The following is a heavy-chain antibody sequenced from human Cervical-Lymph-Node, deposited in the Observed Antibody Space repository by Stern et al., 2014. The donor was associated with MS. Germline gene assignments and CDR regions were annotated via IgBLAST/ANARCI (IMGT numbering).Heavy chain of an antibody. CDR2: ISGRDGTV. J-gene: IGHJ4*02. CDR3: ARAGGSKDDF. D-gene: IGHD3-10*01. Sequence: VQLVESGGGLFKPGGALRLSCAASGFTFSDYYMNWIRQAPGKGLEWVSYISGRDGTVFYADSVKGRFTISRDNAKKSMDLQMNSLRAEDTAVYYCARAGGSKDDFWGQGTLVTVSS. CDR1: GFTFSDYY. V-gene: IGHV3-11*01.